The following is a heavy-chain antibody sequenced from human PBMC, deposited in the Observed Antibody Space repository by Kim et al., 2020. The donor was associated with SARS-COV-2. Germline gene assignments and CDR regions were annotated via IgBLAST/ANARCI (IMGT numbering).Heavy chain of an antibody. J-gene: IGHJ6*02. V-gene: IGHV3-30*07. CDR3: ARDSATYYYGMDV. D-gene: IGHD6-25*01. Sequence: YYASPVKGRFTISREISKNPLYLQMNSLRAEDTAVYYCARDSATYYYGMDVWGQGTTVTVSS.